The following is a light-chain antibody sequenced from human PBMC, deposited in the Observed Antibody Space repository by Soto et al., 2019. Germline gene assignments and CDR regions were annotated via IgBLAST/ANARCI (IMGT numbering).Light chain of an antibody. CDR3: QQYNNWPPIT. CDR2: GAS. V-gene: IGKV3-15*01. J-gene: IGKJ5*01. CDR1: QSVSNN. Sequence: EIVLTQSPVTLSVSPGERATLSSRASQSVSNNLAWHQQKPGQAPRLLIYGASTRATGIPARFSGSGSGTEFTLTISSLQSEDFAVYYRQQYNNWPPITFGQGTRLEIK.